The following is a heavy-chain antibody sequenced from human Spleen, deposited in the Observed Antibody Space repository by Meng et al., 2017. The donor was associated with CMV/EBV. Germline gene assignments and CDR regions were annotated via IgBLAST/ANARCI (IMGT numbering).Heavy chain of an antibody. D-gene: IGHD2-2*01. CDR2: ISSSSSYI. CDR1: GFTFSSYS. V-gene: IGHV3-21*01. CDR3: ARNMRQCSSTSCRNWFDP. J-gene: IGHJ5*02. Sequence: GGSLRLSCAASGFTFSSYSMNWVRQAPGKGLEWVSSISSSSSYIYYADSVKGRFTISRDNAKNSLYLQMNSLRAEDTAVYYCARNMRQCSSTSCRNWFDPWGQGTLVTVSS.